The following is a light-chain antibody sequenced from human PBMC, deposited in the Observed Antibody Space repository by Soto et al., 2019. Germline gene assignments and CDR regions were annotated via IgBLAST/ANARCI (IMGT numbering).Light chain of an antibody. J-gene: IGKJ1*01. Sequence: DILMTQSPISLPVTPGEPASISCWSSRGLLHSTGKNYLDWFLQKPGQSPKLLIYLGSNRASGVPDRFSGSGSGTNFTLTISRVEAEDFGVYYCMQALQTPWTFGQGTRVEVK. V-gene: IGKV2-28*01. CDR1: RGLLHSTGKNY. CDR3: MQALQTPWT. CDR2: LGS.